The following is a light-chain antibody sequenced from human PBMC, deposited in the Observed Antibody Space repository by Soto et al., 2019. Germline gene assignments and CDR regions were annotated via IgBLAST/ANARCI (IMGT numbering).Light chain of an antibody. CDR3: SSYTSSSTLYV. V-gene: IGLV2-14*01. CDR2: EVS. CDR1: SSDIGGYNY. J-gene: IGLJ1*01. Sequence: QPALTQPASVSGSPGQSITISCAGTSSDIGGYNYVSWYQQHPGKAPKVMIYEVSNRPSGVSNRFSGSKSGNTASLTISGLQAEDEADYYCSSYTSSSTLYVFGSGTRSPS.